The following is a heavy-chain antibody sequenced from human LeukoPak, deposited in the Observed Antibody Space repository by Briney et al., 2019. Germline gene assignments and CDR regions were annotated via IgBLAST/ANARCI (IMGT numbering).Heavy chain of an antibody. D-gene: IGHD6-19*01. CDR2: IRSKAYGGTT. CDR3: TRGGEQWLVHGWTFDY. Sequence: HSGGTLRLSCTVSGFTFGDYVMSWFRQAPGKGLEWVGFIRSKAYGGTTEYAASVRGRFTISRDDSKSIAYLQMNSLKTEDTAVYYCTRGGEQWLVHGWTFDYWGQGTLVTVSS. J-gene: IGHJ4*02. V-gene: IGHV3-49*03. CDR1: GFTFGDYV.